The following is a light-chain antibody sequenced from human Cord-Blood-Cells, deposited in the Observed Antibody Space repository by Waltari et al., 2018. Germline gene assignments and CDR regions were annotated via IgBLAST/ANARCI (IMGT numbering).Light chain of an antibody. V-gene: IGKV1-39*01. J-gene: IGKJ2*01. CDR2: AAS. CDR3: QQSYSTPRT. Sequence: DIQMTQSPSSLSASVGDRVTITYRASQSISSYLNWYQQKPGKAPKLLIYAASSLQSGVPSRFSGSGSGTDFTLTISCLQPEDFATYYCQQSYSTPRTFGQGTKLEIK. CDR1: QSISSY.